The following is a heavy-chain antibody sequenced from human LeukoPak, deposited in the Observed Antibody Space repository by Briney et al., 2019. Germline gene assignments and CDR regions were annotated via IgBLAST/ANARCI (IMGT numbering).Heavy chain of an antibody. CDR3: ARLNGGNSPDSWLDP. Sequence: SETLSLTCAVYGGSFSDYSWSWIRQSPVKGLEWIGEINHSGSTNYNPSLKSRVTISVDTSKNQFSLKLTSVTAADTAVYYCARLNGGNSPDSWLDPWGQGTLVTVSS. J-gene: IGHJ5*02. D-gene: IGHD7-27*01. V-gene: IGHV4-34*01. CDR1: GGSFSDYS. CDR2: INHSGST.